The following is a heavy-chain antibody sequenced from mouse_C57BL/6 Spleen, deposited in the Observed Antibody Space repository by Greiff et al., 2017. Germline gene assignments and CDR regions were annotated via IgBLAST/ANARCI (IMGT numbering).Heavy chain of an antibody. Sequence: QVQLQQPGTELVKPGASVKLSCKASGYTFTSYWLHWLKQRPGQGLEWIGNINPSNGGNNYNEKFKSKATLTVDKSSSTAYMQLSSLTSEDSAVYYCARGDYYGSSYGFAYWGQGTLVTVSA. CDR3: ARGDYYGSSYGFAY. V-gene: IGHV1-53*01. J-gene: IGHJ3*01. D-gene: IGHD1-1*01. CDR1: GYTFTSYW. CDR2: INPSNGGN.